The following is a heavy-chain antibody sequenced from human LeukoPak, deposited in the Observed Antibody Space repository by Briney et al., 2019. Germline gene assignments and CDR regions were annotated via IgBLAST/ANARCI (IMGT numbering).Heavy chain of an antibody. V-gene: IGHV1-2*02. D-gene: IGHD5-18*01. CDR3: ARGTGDGYSYGRYYFDY. CDR1: GYTFTGYY. CDR2: INPNSGGT. Sequence: ASLKVSCKASGYTFTGYYMHWVRQAPGQGLEWMGWINPNSGGTNYAQKFQGRVTMTRDTSISTAYMELSRLRSDDTVVYYCARGTGDGYSYGRYYFDYWGQGTLVTVSS. J-gene: IGHJ4*02.